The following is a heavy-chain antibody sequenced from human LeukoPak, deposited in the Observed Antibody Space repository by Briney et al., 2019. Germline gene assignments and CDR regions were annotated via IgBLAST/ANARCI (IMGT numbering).Heavy chain of an antibody. Sequence: HPGGSLRLSCAASGFTFSSYGMHWVRQAPGKGLEWVAVISYDGSNKYYADSVKGRFTISRDNSKSTLYLLMNSLRAEDTAVYYCASENDAFDIWGPGTVVTVSS. CDR2: ISYDGSNK. V-gene: IGHV3-30*03. CDR1: GFTFSSYG. J-gene: IGHJ3*02. CDR3: ASENDAFDI.